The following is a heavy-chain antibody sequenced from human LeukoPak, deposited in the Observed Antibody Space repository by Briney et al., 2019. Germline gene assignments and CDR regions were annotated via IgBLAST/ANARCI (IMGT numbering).Heavy chain of an antibody. D-gene: IGHD2-2*02. V-gene: IGHV3-21*01. CDR1: GFTFSTYT. J-gene: IGHJ3*02. CDR2: ISSSSSYI. Sequence: PGGSLRLSCAASGFTFSTYTMNWVRQAPGKGLEWVSSISSSSSYIYYADSVKGRLTNSRDNAKNSLYLQMNSLRAEDTAVYCCASEYCSSASCYTLGPDDAFDIWGQGTMVTVSS. CDR3: ASEYCSSASCYTLGPDDAFDI.